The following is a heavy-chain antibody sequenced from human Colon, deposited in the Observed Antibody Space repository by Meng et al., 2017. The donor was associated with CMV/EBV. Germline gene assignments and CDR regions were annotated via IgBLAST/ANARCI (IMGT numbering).Heavy chain of an antibody. CDR2: ISSSGSTI. Sequence: GGSLRLSCAVSGFTFSDYYMSWIRQAPGKGLEWVSYISSSGSTIYYADSVKGRFTISRDNAKNSLYLQMNSLRAEDTAVYYCARSASYQLLSYWGQGTLVTVSS. D-gene: IGHD2-2*01. J-gene: IGHJ4*02. CDR3: ARSASYQLLSY. V-gene: IGHV3-11*01. CDR1: GFTFSDYY.